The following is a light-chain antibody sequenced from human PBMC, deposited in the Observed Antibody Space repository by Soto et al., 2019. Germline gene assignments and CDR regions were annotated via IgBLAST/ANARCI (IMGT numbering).Light chain of an antibody. Sequence: AIQMTQSPSSLSASVGDRVTITCRARQGIRNYLGWYQQKSGEAPKLLIYAASSLQSGVPSRFSGSGSGTDFTLTISSLQADDFATYYCLQDVNYPRTFDQGTKVEIK. CDR2: AAS. J-gene: IGKJ1*01. CDR3: LQDVNYPRT. V-gene: IGKV1-6*01. CDR1: QGIRNY.